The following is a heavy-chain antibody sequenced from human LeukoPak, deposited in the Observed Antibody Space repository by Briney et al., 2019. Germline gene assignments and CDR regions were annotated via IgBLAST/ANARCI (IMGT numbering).Heavy chain of an antibody. D-gene: IGHD2-15*01. CDR1: GFTFSSYA. CDR3: ARDPLHCSGGSCYSGLNWFDP. Sequence: GGSLRLSCAASGFTFSSYAMSWVRQAPGKGLEWVSYISSSSSTIYYADSVKGRFTISRDNAKNSLYLQMNSLRAEDTAVYYCARDPLHCSGGSCYSGLNWFDPWGQGTLVTVSS. V-gene: IGHV3-48*01. J-gene: IGHJ5*02. CDR2: ISSSSSTI.